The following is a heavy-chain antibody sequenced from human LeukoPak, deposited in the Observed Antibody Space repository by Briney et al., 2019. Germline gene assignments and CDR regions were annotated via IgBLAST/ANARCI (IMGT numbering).Heavy chain of an antibody. CDR2: IYPGDSDT. Sequence: GESLQTSCKGSGYSFTSYWIGWVRQMPGKGLEWMGIIYPGDSDTRYSPSFQGQVTISADKSISTAYLQWISLKASDTAMYYCASSPYYYDSSGYYFSAFDIWGQGTMVTVSS. J-gene: IGHJ3*02. D-gene: IGHD3-22*01. CDR1: GYSFTSYW. V-gene: IGHV5-51*01. CDR3: ASSPYYYDSSGYYFSAFDI.